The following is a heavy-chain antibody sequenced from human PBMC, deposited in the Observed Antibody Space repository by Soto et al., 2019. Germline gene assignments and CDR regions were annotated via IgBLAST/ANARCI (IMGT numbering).Heavy chain of an antibody. D-gene: IGHD3-3*01. Sequence: SETLSLTCTVSGGSVSSGSYHWSWIRQHPGKGLEWIGYIYYSGSTNYNPSLKSRVTISVDTSKNQFSLKLSSVTAADTAVYYCSRDQRDYDFWSGYYHYYYGMDVWGQGTTVTVSS. CDR3: SRDQRDYDFWSGYYHYYYGMDV. J-gene: IGHJ6*02. V-gene: IGHV4-61*01. CDR1: GGSVSSGSYH. CDR2: IYYSGST.